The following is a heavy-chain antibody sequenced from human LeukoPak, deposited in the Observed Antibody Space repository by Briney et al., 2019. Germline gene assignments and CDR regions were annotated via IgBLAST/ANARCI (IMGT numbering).Heavy chain of an antibody. J-gene: IGHJ4*02. D-gene: IGHD6-13*01. CDR2: IYYSGST. V-gene: IGHV4-39*01. CDR3: ATKTAIEVAAAAISY. Sequence: SETLSLTCTVSGGSISSSSYYWGWIRQPPGKGLEWIGSIYYSGSTYYNPSLKSRVTISVDTSKNQFSLKLSSVTAADTAVYYRATKTAIEVAAAAISYWGQGTLVTVSS. CDR1: GGSISSSSYY.